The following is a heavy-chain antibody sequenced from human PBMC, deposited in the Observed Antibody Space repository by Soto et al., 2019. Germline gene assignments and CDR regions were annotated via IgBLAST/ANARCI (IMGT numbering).Heavy chain of an antibody. CDR1: GGTFSSYA. CDR2: IIPIFGTA. Sequence: SVKVSCKASGGTFSSYAISWVRQAPGQGLEWMGGIIPIFGTANYAQKFQGRVTITADESTSTAYMELSSLRSEDTAVYYCAIEEPRSPHLVTAISYYYYGMDVWGQGTTVTVSS. CDR3: AIEEPRSPHLVTAISYYYYGMDV. V-gene: IGHV1-69*13. J-gene: IGHJ6*02. D-gene: IGHD2-21*02.